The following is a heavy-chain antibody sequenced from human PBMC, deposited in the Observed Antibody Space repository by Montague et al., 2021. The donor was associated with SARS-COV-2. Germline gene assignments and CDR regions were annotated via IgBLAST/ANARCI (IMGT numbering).Heavy chain of an antibody. V-gene: IGHV6-1*01. D-gene: IGHD2-2*03. CDR3: ARKMDSSFDV. CDR2: TYYRSKWYN. Sequence: ASPGASLSSDSLSWHWIRQSPSRGLELLASTYYRSKWYNDSAPSVSGRATVKPDTSRNQFSLHLDSVTPEDTALYFCARKMDSSFDVWGKGTMVIVSS. J-gene: IGHJ3*01. CDR1: GASLSSDSLS.